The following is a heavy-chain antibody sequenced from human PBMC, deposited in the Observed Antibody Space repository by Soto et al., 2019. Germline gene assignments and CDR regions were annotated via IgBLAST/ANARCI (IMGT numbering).Heavy chain of an antibody. CDR2: TYYRSKWYS. V-gene: IGHV6-1*01. Sequence: QVQLQQSGPGLVKPSQTLSLTCAISGDSVSSNSVGWNWIRESPSRGLEWLGRTYYRSKWYSDYAVSVTSRITIKADTSKNQFTLQLNSVTPEDTAVYYCARSRSAAFDCWGQGSLLTVSS. CDR3: ARSRSAAFDC. D-gene: IGHD1-26*01. CDR1: GDSVSSNSVG. J-gene: IGHJ4*02.